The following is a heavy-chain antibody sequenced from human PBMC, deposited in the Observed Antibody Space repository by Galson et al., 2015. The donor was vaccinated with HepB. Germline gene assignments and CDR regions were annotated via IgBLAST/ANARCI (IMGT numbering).Heavy chain of an antibody. Sequence: SVKVSCKASGYTFSVYDINWVRQAPGQGLEWVGWMNPNSGDTAYASEFQVRVTMTRNTSISTVYMELGSLRSEDTAVYYCARGRPGYTLSWYNYWGQGTLVTVSS. D-gene: IGHD6-13*01. V-gene: IGHV1-8*01. CDR2: MNPNSGDT. CDR1: GYTFSVYD. CDR3: ARGRPGYTLSWYNY. J-gene: IGHJ4*02.